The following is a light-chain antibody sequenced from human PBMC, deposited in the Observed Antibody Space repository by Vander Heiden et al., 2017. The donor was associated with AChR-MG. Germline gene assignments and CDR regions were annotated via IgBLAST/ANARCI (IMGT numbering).Light chain of an antibody. CDR1: SSNIGAGYD. CDR3: QSYDSSLSGSV. CDR2: GNS. Sequence: SVLTPPPSVSAAPGQTVPISRTGSSSNIGAGYDVHWYQQLPGTAPKLLIYGNSNRPSGVPDRFSGSKSGTSASLAITGLQAEDEADYYCQSYDSSLSGSVFGGGTKLTVL. J-gene: IGLJ3*02. V-gene: IGLV1-40*01.